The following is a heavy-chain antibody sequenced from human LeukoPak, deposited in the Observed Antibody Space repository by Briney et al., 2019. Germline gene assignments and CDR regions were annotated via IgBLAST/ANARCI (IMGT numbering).Heavy chain of an antibody. J-gene: IGHJ3*02. D-gene: IGHD3-10*01. CDR2: IYYSGST. CDR3: ARDGYYGSGSQPNAFDI. V-gene: IGHV4-59*01. Sequence: SETLSLTCTVSGGSISGYYWSWIRQPPGKGLEWIGYIYYSGSTNYNPSLKSRVTISVDTSKNQFSLKLSSVTAADTAVYYCARDGYYGSGSQPNAFDIWGQGTMVTVSS. CDR1: GGSISGYY.